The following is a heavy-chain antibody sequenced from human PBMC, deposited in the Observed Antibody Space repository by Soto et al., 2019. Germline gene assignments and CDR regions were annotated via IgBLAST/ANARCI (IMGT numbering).Heavy chain of an antibody. CDR2: IYWDDDK. CDR3: AHSPRITMYDY. Sequence: TTLKESVLRRGNPTQTFTLPCTFSGFPLSTIGWGVGWIRQPPGKALKWFALIYWDDDKRYSPSLRSRLTITKDTSKNRVVLTMTNMDPVDTATYYCAHSPRITMYDYWGQGTLVTVSS. V-gene: IGHV2-5*02. CDR1: GFPLSTIGWG. D-gene: IGHD3-10*02. J-gene: IGHJ4*02.